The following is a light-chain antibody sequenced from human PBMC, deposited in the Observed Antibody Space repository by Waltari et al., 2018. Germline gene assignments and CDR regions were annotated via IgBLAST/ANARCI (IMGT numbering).Light chain of an antibody. CDR1: ALPKQY. CDR2: NDT. Sequence: SYELTQPPSVSVSPGQTAKIPCSGDALPKQYTYWYQQKPGQAPLLVIYNDTERPSGIPERFSGSSSGTTVTLTISGVQAEDEADYYCLSAYSGGSQGVFGGGTKLTVL. V-gene: IGLV3-25*03. CDR3: LSAYSGGSQGV. J-gene: IGLJ2*01.